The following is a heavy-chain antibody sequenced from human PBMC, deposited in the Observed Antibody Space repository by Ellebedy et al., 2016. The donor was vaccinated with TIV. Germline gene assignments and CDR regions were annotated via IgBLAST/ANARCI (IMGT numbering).Heavy chain of an antibody. CDR3: ARGDILTGRPLCDY. D-gene: IGHD3-9*01. Sequence: GESLKISCAASGFTVSSNYMSWVRQAPGKGLEWVSAISGSGGRTDYADSVKGRFTISRDNSKNTLYLQMNSLRAEDTAVYYCARGDILTGRPLCDYWGQGTLVTVSS. V-gene: IGHV3-23*01. CDR2: ISGSGGRT. CDR1: GFTVSSNY. J-gene: IGHJ4*02.